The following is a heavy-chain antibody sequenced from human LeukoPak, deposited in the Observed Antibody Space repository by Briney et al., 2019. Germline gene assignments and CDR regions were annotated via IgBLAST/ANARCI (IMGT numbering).Heavy chain of an antibody. J-gene: IGHJ4*02. CDR3: ARDEALVGATPFDY. CDR2: IWYDGSNK. D-gene: IGHD1-26*01. CDR1: GFTFSSYG. V-gene: IGHV3-33*01. Sequence: GGSPRLSCAASGFTFSSYGMHWVRQAPGKGLEWVAVIWYDGSNKYYADSVKGRFTISRDNSKNTLHLQMNSLRAEDTAVYYCARDEALVGATPFDYWGQGTLVTVSS.